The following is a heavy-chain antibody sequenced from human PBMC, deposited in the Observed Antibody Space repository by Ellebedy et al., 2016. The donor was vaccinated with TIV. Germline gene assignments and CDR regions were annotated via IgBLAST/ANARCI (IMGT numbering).Heavy chain of an antibody. CDR1: GVTVSNNY. D-gene: IGHD4-23*01. Sequence: GESLKISXAASGVTVSNNYMSWVRQAPGKGLEWVSVMYSGGGTFYADSVKGRFTISRDNSKNTVYLQMNSLRVEDTAVYYCARDANSGGGQTWGWGQGTTVTVSS. CDR2: MYSGGGT. V-gene: IGHV3-53*01. J-gene: IGHJ6*02. CDR3: ARDANSGGGQTWG.